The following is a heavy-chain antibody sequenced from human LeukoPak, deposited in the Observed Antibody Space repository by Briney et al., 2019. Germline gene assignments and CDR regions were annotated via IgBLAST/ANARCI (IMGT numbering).Heavy chain of an antibody. D-gene: IGHD6-13*01. V-gene: IGHV4-34*01. CDR3: ARFEQQRAFDY. CDR1: GGSFSGYY. J-gene: IGHJ4*02. Sequence: SETLSLACAVYGGSFSGYYWGWIRQPPGKGLEWIGEINHSGSTNYNPSRKSRVTISVDTSKNQFSLKLSSVTAADTAVYYCARFEQQRAFDYWGQGTLVTVSS. CDR2: INHSGST.